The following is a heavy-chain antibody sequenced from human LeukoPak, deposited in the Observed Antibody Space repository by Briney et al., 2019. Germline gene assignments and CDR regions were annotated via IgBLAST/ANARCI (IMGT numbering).Heavy chain of an antibody. D-gene: IGHD3-22*01. CDR3: AKGPQVGSGYHPDY. J-gene: IGHJ4*02. CDR2: ISGGGGST. CDR1: GFTLSSYA. V-gene: IGHV3-23*01. Sequence: GGSLRLSCAASGFTLSSYAMSWVRQAPGKGLEWVSVISGGGGSTYYADSVKGRFTISRDNSKKTLYVQMNSLRVEDTAVYYCAKGPQVGSGYHPDYWGQGTLVTVSS.